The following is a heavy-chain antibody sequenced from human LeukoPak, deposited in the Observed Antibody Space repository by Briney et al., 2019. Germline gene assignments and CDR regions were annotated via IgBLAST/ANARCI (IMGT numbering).Heavy chain of an antibody. V-gene: IGHV3-11*01. J-gene: IGHJ4*02. CDR2: ISTSGNTI. CDR1: GFTLRDYY. Sequence: KPGGSLRLSCTATGFTLRDYYMNCIRQAPGKGLECVSYISTSGNTIYYADSVKGRFTISRDNAKNSLYLQMDSRRADDTAVDYCARGCFICPSDCWGQGTLVTVSS. D-gene: IGHD2-2*01. CDR3: ARGCFICPSDC.